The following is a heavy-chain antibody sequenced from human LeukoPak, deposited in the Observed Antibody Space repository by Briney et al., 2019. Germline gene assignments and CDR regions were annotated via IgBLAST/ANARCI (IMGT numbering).Heavy chain of an antibody. D-gene: IGHD5-18*01. CDR1: GGTFSSYA. CDR2: IIPILGIA. CDR3: ARLDTAMVEGHDY. Sequence: ASVKVSCKASGGTFSSYAISWVRQAPGQGLEWMGRIIPILGIANYAQKLQGRVTMTTDTSTSTAYMELRSLRSDDTAVYYCARLDTAMVEGHDYWGQGTLVTVSS. J-gene: IGHJ4*02. V-gene: IGHV1-69*04.